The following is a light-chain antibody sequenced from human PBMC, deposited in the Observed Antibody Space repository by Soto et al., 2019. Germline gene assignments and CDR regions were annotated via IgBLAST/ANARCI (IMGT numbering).Light chain of an antibody. CDR2: WAS. CDR3: QQYHSLPFT. J-gene: IGKJ5*01. CDR1: QSLLYDSDNKNN. V-gene: IGKV4-1*01. Sequence: DIVLTQSPDSLGVSLVETATITCRSSQSLLYDSDNKNNLTWFQHKPGQPPKLLFSWASTRESGVPDRFSGRGSETDFTLTIATLQAEDVAVYYCQQYHSLPFTLGQGTRLEIK.